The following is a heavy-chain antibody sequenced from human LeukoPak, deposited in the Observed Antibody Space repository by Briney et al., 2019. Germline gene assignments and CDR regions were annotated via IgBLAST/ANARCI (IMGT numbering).Heavy chain of an antibody. Sequence: SETLSLTCTVSGDSISSYYWSWIRQPPGKGLEWIGYIYYSGSTNYNPSLKSRVTMSVDTSKNQFSLKLSSVTAADTAVYYCARDLVQFDPWGQGTLVTVSS. CDR1: GDSISSYY. J-gene: IGHJ5*02. CDR3: ARDLVQFDP. V-gene: IGHV4-59*01. D-gene: IGHD2-21*01. CDR2: IYYSGST.